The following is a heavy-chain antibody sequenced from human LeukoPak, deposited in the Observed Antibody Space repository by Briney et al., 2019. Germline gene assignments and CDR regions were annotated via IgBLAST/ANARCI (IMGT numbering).Heavy chain of an antibody. CDR2: IYTNGGT. CDR1: GGSINSGSDY. CDR3: ARCWVGASSSFDY. J-gene: IGHJ4*02. D-gene: IGHD1-26*01. V-gene: IGHV4-61*02. Sequence: SETLSLTCTVSGGSINSGSDYWTWIRQPAGKGLEWIGRIYTNGGTDYNPSLNSRVTISLDASKNQFSLKLSSVTAADTAVYYCARCWVGASSSFDYWGQGTLVTVSS.